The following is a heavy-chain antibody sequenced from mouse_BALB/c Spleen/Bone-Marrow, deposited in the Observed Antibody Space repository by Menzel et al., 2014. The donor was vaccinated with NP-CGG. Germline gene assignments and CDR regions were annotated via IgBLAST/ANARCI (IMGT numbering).Heavy chain of an antibody. CDR1: GFSLTSYG. J-gene: IGHJ2*01. V-gene: IGHV2-9*02. Sequence: VQVVESGPGLVAPSQSLSITCTVSGFSLTSYGVHWVRQPPGKGLEWLGVIWAGGSTNYNSALMSRLSISKDNSKSXVFLKMNSPQTDDTAMYYCARVIRYESYFDYWGQGTTLTVSS. D-gene: IGHD2-14*01. CDR2: IWAGGST. CDR3: ARVIRYESYFDY.